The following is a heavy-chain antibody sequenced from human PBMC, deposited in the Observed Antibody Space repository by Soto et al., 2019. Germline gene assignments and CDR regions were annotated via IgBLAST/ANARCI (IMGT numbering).Heavy chain of an antibody. J-gene: IGHJ6*02. CDR2: IWYDGSNK. Sequence: GGSLRLSCAASGFTFSSYGMHWVRQAPGKGLEWVAVIWYDGSNKYYADSVKGRFTISRDNSKNTLYLQMNSLRAEDTAVYYCARDYGSGSCSAYYYGMDVWGQGTTVTVSS. V-gene: IGHV3-33*01. D-gene: IGHD3-10*01. CDR1: GFTFSSYG. CDR3: ARDYGSGSCSAYYYGMDV.